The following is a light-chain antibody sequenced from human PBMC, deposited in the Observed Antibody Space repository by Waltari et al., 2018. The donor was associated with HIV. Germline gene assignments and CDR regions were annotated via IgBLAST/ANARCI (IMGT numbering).Light chain of an antibody. V-gene: IGKV2-28*01. CDR2: LAS. CDR1: QSLQHSNGYTY. CDR3: MQALQTPLT. Sequence: EIVMTQSPLSLHVTPGEPASISCRSSQSLQHSNGYTYLDWYLQKPGQSPHLLIYLASTRASGVPDRFSGSGSGTDYTLTISRVEAEDVGIYYCMQALQTPLTFGGGTKVEMK. J-gene: IGKJ4*01.